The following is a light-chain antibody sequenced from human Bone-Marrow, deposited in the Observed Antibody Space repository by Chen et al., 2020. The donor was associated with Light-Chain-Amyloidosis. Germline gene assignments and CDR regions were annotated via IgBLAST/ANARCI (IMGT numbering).Light chain of an antibody. J-gene: IGLJ1*01. CDR3: QASDSRTVG. V-gene: IGLV3-1*01. Sequence: SYEVTQPPSVSVSPGQSASITCSGERLGDKYVSWYKQTPGQSPVMFIYKDNRRPSGIPERISGSSSGNTATLTISGAQVMDEADYYCQASDSRTVGFGSGTRVTVL. CDR2: KDN. CDR1: RLGDKY.